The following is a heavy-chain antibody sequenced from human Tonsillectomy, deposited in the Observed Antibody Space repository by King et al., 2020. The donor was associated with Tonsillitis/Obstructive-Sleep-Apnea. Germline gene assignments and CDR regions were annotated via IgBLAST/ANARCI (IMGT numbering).Heavy chain of an antibody. CDR2: INHSGST. D-gene: IGHD2-2*01. CDR3: GTNAGDYYYYMDV. V-gene: IGHV4-34*01. Sequence: VQLQQWGAGLLKPSETLSLTCGVYGGSFSGYYWSCIRQPPGKGLEWIGEINHSGSTDYNSSLKSRVTISRDTSKNQFSLRLTSVTAADTAVYYCGTNAGDYYYYMDVWGKGTMVTVSS. CDR1: GGSFSGYY. J-gene: IGHJ6*03.